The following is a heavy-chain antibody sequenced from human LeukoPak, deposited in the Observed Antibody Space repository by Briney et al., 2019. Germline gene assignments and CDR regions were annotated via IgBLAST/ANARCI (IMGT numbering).Heavy chain of an antibody. J-gene: IGHJ4*02. D-gene: IGHD6-13*01. CDR3: ARVPAAGTGPDY. CDR1: GGSISGYY. CDR2: MDTSGHT. V-gene: IGHV4-4*07. Sequence: SETLSLTCIVSGGSISGYYWSWIRQPAGKGLEWIGHMDTSGHTNYNSSLMSRVTMSVDTSKNQFSLRLTSVTAADTAVYYCARVPAAGTGPDYWGQGTLVTVSS.